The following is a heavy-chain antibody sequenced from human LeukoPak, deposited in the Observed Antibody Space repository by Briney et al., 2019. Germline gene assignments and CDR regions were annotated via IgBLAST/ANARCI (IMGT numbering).Heavy chain of an antibody. CDR2: INHSGST. V-gene: IGHV4-34*01. CDR1: GGSFSGYY. J-gene: IGHJ4*02. CDR3: ARLLQSGSPRLYFDY. Sequence: PSETLSLTCAVYGGSFSGYYWSWIRQPPGKGLGWNGEINHSGSTNYNPSLKSRVTISVDTSKNQFSLKLSSVTAADTAVYYCARLLQSGSPRLYFDYWGQGTLVTVSS. D-gene: IGHD3-10*01.